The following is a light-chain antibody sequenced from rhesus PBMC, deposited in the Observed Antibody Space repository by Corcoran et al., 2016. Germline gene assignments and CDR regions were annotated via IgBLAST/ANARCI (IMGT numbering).Light chain of an antibody. CDR3: QQGYKTPYS. V-gene: IGKV1-18*01. CDR2: AAS. CDR1: PDISSW. Sequence: DIQMTQSPSSLSASVGDKVTITCRASPDISSWLAWYQQKPGKAPILLIYAASSLQSGVPSRFSGSGSGTDYTLTISSLQPEDFSTYYCQQGYKTPYSFGQGTKVEIK. J-gene: IGKJ2*01.